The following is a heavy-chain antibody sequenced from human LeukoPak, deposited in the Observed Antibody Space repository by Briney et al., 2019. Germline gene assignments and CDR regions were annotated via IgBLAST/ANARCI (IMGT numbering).Heavy chain of an antibody. Sequence: SVKVSCKASGGTFISYAISWVRQAPGQGLEWMGGIIPIFGTANYAQKFQGRVTITADESTSTAYMELSSLRSEDTAVYYCAIPSARVSISDIVVVVAAKVPRYYDLWGRGTLVTVSS. D-gene: IGHD2-15*01. V-gene: IGHV1-69*13. CDR1: GGTFISYA. CDR3: AIPSARVSISDIVVVVAAKVPRYYDL. J-gene: IGHJ2*01. CDR2: IIPIFGTA.